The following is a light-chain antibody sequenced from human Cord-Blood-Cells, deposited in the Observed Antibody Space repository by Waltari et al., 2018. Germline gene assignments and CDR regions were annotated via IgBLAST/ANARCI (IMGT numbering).Light chain of an antibody. J-gene: IGKJ4*01. CDR1: QSISSW. V-gene: IGKV1-5*03. CDR2: KAS. CDR3: QQYNSYSRT. Sequence: DIQMTQSPSTLSASVGDRVTITCRASQSISSWLAWYQQKPGKAPKLLIYKASSLESGVPSRFGGSGSGTECTLTFSRLQPDDFSTYYCQQYNSYSRTFGGGTKVEIK.